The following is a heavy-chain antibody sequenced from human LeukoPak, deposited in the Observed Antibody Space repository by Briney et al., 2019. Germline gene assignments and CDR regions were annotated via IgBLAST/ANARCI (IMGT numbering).Heavy chain of an antibody. V-gene: IGHV3-9*01. Sequence: GRSLRLSCAASGFTFDDYAMHWVRQAPGKGLEWVSGISWNSGSIGYADSVKGRFTISRDNAKNSLYLQMNSLRAEDTALYYCTAAGYSYGYGYWGQGTLVTVSS. J-gene: IGHJ4*02. CDR3: TAAGYSYGYGY. CDR1: GFTFDDYA. CDR2: ISWNSGSI. D-gene: IGHD5-18*01.